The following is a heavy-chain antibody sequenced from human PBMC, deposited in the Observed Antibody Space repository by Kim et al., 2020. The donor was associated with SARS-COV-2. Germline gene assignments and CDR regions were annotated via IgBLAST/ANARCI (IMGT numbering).Heavy chain of an antibody. J-gene: IGHJ4*02. D-gene: IGHD5-12*01. Sequence: GGSLRLSFSASGFTFTASNIHWVRQASGKGLEWVGRISTKAKSYATAYAASVKGRFTISRDDSKNTAYLQMNSLRAEDTAVYYCTSLTSSGETYWGQGTL. CDR1: GFTFTASN. CDR3: TSLTSSGETY. CDR2: ISTKAKSYAT. V-gene: IGHV3-73*01.